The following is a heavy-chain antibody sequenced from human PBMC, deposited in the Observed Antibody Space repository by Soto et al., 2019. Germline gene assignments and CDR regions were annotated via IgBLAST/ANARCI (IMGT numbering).Heavy chain of an antibody. CDR1: RFIFSNVW. J-gene: IGHJ4*02. CDR2: IKSKADGGTT. CDR3: ARRMTRAVRPPDF. D-gene: IGHD6-6*01. V-gene: IGHV3-15*01. Sequence: LRLSCAASRFIFSNVWMTWVRQAPGKGLEWVGRIKSKADGGTTDYAASVKGRFTISRDDSNSIAYLQMNSLETDDTAVYYCARRMTRAVRPPDFWGQGTLVTVSS.